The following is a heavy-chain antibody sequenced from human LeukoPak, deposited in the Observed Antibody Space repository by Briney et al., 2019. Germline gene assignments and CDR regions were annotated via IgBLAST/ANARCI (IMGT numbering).Heavy chain of an antibody. Sequence: GGSLRLSCAASGFTFSTFWMHWVRQPPGKGPVWVSRIEADGTSTSYADSVKGRFTISRDNAENSLYLQMNSLRAEDTAVYYCARGPKYIASTGPHYFDYWGQGTLVTVSS. CDR2: IEADGTST. CDR3: ARGPKYIASTGPHYFDY. CDR1: GFTFSTFW. J-gene: IGHJ4*02. V-gene: IGHV3-74*01. D-gene: IGHD1-1*01.